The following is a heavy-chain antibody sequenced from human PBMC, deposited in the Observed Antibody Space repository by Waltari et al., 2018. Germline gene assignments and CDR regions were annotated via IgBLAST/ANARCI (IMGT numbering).Heavy chain of an antibody. CDR2: INHSGST. D-gene: IGHD2-2*01. Sequence: QVQLQQWGAGLLKPSETLSLTCAVYGGSFSGYYWSWIRQPPGKGREWVGEINHSGSTNYNPSLKSRVTISVDTSKNQFSLKLSSVTAADTAVYYCARVTGSGYCSSTSCYLSRSGFDYWGQGTLVTVSS. V-gene: IGHV4-34*01. CDR1: GGSFSGYY. CDR3: ARVTGSGYCSSTSCYLSRSGFDY. J-gene: IGHJ4*02.